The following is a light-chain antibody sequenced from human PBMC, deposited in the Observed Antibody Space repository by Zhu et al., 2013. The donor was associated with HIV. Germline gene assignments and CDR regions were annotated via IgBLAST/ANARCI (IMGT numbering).Light chain of an antibody. CDR3: QQRNNWPLT. Sequence: EIVLTQSPATLSLSPGERATLPCRASQSVSNYLAWYQQKPGQAPRLLIYDTSNRATGIPARFSGSGSGTDFTLTISSLEPDDFAVLYCQQRNNWPLTFGGGTKVEIK. CDR2: DTS. CDR1: QSVSNY. V-gene: IGKV3-11*01. J-gene: IGKJ4*01.